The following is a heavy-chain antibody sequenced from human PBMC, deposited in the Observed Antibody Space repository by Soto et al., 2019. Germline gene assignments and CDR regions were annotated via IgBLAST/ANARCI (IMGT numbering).Heavy chain of an antibody. J-gene: IGHJ4*02. CDR3: ARDTYSSSYDFDY. D-gene: IGHD6-6*01. CDR2: ISSSSSYI. CDR1: GFTFSSYS. V-gene: IGHV3-21*01. Sequence: EVQLVESGGGLVKPGGSLRLSCAASGFTFSSYSMNWVRQAPGKGLEWVSSISSSSSYIYYADSVKGRFTISRDNAQNSLYLQMNSLRAEDPAVYYCARDTYSSSYDFDYWGQGTLVTVSS.